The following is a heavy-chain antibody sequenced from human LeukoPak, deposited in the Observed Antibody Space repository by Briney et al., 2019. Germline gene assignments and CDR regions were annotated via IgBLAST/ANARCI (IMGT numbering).Heavy chain of an antibody. Sequence: ASVKVSCKASGYTFTSYGISWVRQATGQRLEWMGWISAYNGNTNYAQKLQGRVTMTTDTSTSTAYMELRSLRSDDTAVYYCAREGWYCSSTSCYTLYSDYWGQGTLVTVSS. D-gene: IGHD2-2*02. V-gene: IGHV1-18*04. CDR2: ISAYNGNT. CDR1: GYTFTSYG. J-gene: IGHJ4*02. CDR3: AREGWYCSSTSCYTLYSDY.